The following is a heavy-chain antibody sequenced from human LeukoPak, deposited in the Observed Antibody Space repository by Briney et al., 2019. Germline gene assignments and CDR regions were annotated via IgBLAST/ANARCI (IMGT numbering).Heavy chain of an antibody. J-gene: IGHJ6*02. CDR1: RRSLSAYY. CDR3: ARGLGNSYGYSYYYYGMDV. CDR2: INHIGST. Sequence: SETLSLTRPVYRRSLSAYYCSWIRQPPGKGLEWIGEINHIGSTNYNPSLKSRVTISVDTSKTQFSLKLSSVTAADTAVYYCARGLGNSYGYSYYYYGMDVWGQGTTVTVS. D-gene: IGHD5-18*01. V-gene: IGHV4-34*01.